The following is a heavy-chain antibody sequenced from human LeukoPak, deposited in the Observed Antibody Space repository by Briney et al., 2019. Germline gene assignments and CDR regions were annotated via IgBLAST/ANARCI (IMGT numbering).Heavy chain of an antibody. D-gene: IGHD3-3*01. CDR1: GGTFSSYA. CDR3: AREYLRTSSGVGLRAFDI. J-gene: IGHJ3*02. CDR2: IIPIFGTA. V-gene: IGHV1-69*01. Sequence: SVKVSCKASGGTFSSYAISWVRQAPGQGLEWMGGIIPIFGTANYAQKFQGRVTITADESTSTAYIELSSLRSEDTAVYYCAREYLRTSSGVGLRAFDIWGQGTMVTVSS.